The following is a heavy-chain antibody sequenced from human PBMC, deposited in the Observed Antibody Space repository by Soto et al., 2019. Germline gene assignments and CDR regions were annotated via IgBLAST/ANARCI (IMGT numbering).Heavy chain of an antibody. CDR1: GFTFRSSS. J-gene: IGHJ6*02. D-gene: IGHD2-21*02. Sequence: GGSLRLSCAASGFTFRSSSVNGSRQAPGKGLEWVSSISSSSSYIYYGDSVKGRFTISRDNAKNSLYLQVNSLRAEDTAVYYCARDLAYCVGDCYSARDYYYYGMDVWGQGTTVTVSS. CDR2: ISSSSSYI. CDR3: ARDLAYCVGDCYSARDYYYYGMDV. V-gene: IGHV3-21*01.